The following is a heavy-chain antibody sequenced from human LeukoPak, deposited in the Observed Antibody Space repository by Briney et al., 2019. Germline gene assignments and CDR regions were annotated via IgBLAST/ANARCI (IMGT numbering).Heavy chain of an antibody. CDR1: GFTFSSYA. CDR2: ISGSGGST. CDR3: AKDGYSGSYYGSLDY. V-gene: IGHV3-23*01. J-gene: IGHJ4*02. Sequence: GGSLRLSCAASGFTFSSYAMSWVRQAPGKGLEWVSAISGSGGSTYYADSVKGRFIISRDNSKNTLYLQMNSLRAEDTAVYYCAKDGYSGSYYGSLDYWGQGTLVTVSS. D-gene: IGHD1-26*01.